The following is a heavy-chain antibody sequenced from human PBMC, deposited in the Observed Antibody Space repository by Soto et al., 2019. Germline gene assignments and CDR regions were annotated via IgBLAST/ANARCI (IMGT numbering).Heavy chain of an antibody. V-gene: IGHV4-39*01. Sequence: PSVTLSLTCTVSGGSISSSDFYWGWLRQTPGKGLEFIGSMYYSGTTYYNPSLKSRVTISVDTSKNQFTLKLISVTAADTAVYYCAVVDSTGNWFDPWGEGALVTVSS. D-gene: IGHD6-25*01. J-gene: IGHJ5*02. CDR3: AVVDSTGNWFDP. CDR2: MYYSGTT. CDR1: GGSISSSDFY.